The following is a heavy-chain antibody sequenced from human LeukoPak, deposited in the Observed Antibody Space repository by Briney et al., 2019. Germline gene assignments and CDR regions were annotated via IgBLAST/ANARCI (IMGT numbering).Heavy chain of an antibody. CDR3: GRVIRKTGHRYPWRGDFFDY. Sequence: NPSETLSLTCTVSGDSIRSTSYSWGWIRQPPGKGLEWVGHSIYSGSTYYDPSLKSRVTISIDTSKNQFSLTLTSVTAADTAMYYCGRVIRKTGHRYPWRGDFFDYWGQGTLVTVSS. V-gene: IGHV4-39*07. D-gene: IGHD1-14*01. CDR1: GDSIRSTSYS. J-gene: IGHJ4*02. CDR2: SIYSGST.